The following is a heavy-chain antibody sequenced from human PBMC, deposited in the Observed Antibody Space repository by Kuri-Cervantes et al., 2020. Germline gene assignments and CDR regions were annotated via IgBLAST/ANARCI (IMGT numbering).Heavy chain of an antibody. CDR2: ISYDGSNK. CDR1: GFTFSSYA. V-gene: IGHV3-30-3*01. D-gene: IGHD4-17*01. J-gene: IGHJ6*02. CDR3: ARDADDYGDYHYYYYGMDV. Sequence: GESLKISCAASGFTFSSYAMHWVRQAPGKGLEWVAVISYDGSNKYYADSVKGRFTISRDNSKNTLYLQMNSLRAEDTAVYYCARDADDYGDYHYYYYGMDVWGQGTTVTVSS.